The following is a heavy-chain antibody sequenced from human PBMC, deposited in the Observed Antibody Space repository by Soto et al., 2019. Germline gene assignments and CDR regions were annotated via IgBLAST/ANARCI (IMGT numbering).Heavy chain of an antibody. CDR1: GGSISGEGYY. Sequence: QVQLQESGPGLVEPSQTLSLTCTVSGGSISGEGYYWSWIRPYSGRGLEWIGYIHYSGSTYYNPSLKSRVISSVDTSKTQFFLNLSSVTAADTAVYYCARAWTATAGWANWFDRWGQGTLVTVSS. CDR2: IHYSGST. V-gene: IGHV4-31*03. J-gene: IGHJ5*02. CDR3: ARAWTATAGWANWFDR. D-gene: IGHD6-13*01.